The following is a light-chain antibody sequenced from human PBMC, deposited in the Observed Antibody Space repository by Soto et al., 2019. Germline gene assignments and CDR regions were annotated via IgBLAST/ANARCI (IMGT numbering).Light chain of an antibody. CDR3: KQYGRSKIK. CDR1: ERVSSSY. CDR2: DAS. J-gene: IGKJ5*01. Sequence: EIVLTHSPSTMSLSPGERSTLSCGASERVSSSYVAWYQVKGGLAPRLLIHDASNRASGIPDRFRGSKSGTELTITIRGMQPEDDEIYYCKQYGRSKIKFGRGTRMEIK. V-gene: IGKV3D-20*01.